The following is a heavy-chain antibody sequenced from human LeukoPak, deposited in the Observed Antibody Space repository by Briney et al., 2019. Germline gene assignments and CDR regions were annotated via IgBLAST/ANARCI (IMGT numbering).Heavy chain of an antibody. J-gene: IGHJ5*02. D-gene: IGHD3-16*01. CDR2: INPNSGGT. Sequence: GASVKVSCKASGYTFTGYYMHWVRQAPGQGLEWKGWINPNSGGTNYAQKFQGRVTMTRDTSISTAYMELSRLRSDDTAVYYCARDGGSKHLNWFDPWGQGTLVTVSS. V-gene: IGHV1-2*02. CDR1: GYTFTGYY. CDR3: ARDGGSKHLNWFDP.